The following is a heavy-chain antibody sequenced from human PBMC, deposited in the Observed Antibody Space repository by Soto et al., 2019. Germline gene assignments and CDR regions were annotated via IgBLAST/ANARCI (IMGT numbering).Heavy chain of an antibody. Sequence: PGGSLRLSCAASGFTFGSYAMSWVRQAPGKGLEWVSSMNGGGGSTYYAESVQGRFTISRDNSKNTVYVQMNSLRAEDTAIYYCAKADASGYNSLLFENWGQGTLVTVSS. CDR3: AKADASGYNSLLFEN. CDR2: MNGGGGST. D-gene: IGHD3-3*01. J-gene: IGHJ4*02. CDR1: GFTFGSYA. V-gene: IGHV3-23*01.